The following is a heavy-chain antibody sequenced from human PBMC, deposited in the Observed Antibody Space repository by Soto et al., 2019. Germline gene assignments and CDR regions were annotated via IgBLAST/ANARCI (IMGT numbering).Heavy chain of an antibody. V-gene: IGHV3-30*18. CDR3: AKDASPVSFYYYHMDV. J-gene: IGHJ6*03. Sequence: GGSLRLSCAASGFAFSGYSMHWVRQAPGKGLEWVAVISYDGNNKYNADSMKGRFTISRDSSKNTLYLQMNSLRAEDTAVYYCAKDASPVSFYYYHMDVWGKGTTVTVSS. CDR1: GFAFSGYS. D-gene: IGHD3-16*01. CDR2: ISYDGNNK.